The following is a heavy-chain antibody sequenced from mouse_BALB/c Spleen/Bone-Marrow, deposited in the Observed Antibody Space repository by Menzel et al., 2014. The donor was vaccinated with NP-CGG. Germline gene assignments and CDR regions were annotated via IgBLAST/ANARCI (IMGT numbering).Heavy chain of an antibody. J-gene: IGHJ3*01. V-gene: IGHV5-17*02. CDR2: ISSGSSTI. CDR3: ARGGNYAWFAY. CDR1: GFTFSSFG. Sequence: EVHLVESGGGLVHPGGSRKLSCAASGFTFSSFGMHWVRQAPEKGLEWVAYISSGSSTIYYADTVKGRFTISRDNPKNTLFLQMTSLRSEDTAMYYCARGGNYAWFAYWGQGTLVTVSA. D-gene: IGHD2-1*01.